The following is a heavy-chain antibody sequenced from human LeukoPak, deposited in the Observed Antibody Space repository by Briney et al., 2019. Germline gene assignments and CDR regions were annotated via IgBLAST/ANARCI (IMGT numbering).Heavy chain of an antibody. CDR2: INGHGNII. Sequence: GGSLRLSCTASGFTFSDYWMSWVRQVPGKGLMWVSRINGHGNIITYEQSVKGRFTISRDNAKSTLHLQMNSLRNDDTAVYYCTRGTSQYYDGSGYYAYFDNWGQGTVVTVSS. J-gene: IGHJ4*02. CDR3: TRGTSQYYDGSGYYAYFDN. D-gene: IGHD3-22*01. CDR1: GFTFSDYW. V-gene: IGHV3-74*03.